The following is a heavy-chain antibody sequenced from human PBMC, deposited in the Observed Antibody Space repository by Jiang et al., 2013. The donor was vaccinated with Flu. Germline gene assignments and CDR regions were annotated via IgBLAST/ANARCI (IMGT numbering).Heavy chain of an antibody. CDR1: GGSFSGYY. CDR3: ARPTDTRKSSGYYFY. CDR2: INHSGGT. D-gene: IGHD3-22*01. V-gene: IGHV4-34*01. Sequence: KPSETLSLTCAVYGGSFSGYYWSWIRQPPGKGLEWIGEINHSGGTNYNPSLKSRVTISVDTSKNQFSLKLSSVTAADTAVYYCARPTDTRKSSGYYFYWGQGTLVTVSS. J-gene: IGHJ4*02.